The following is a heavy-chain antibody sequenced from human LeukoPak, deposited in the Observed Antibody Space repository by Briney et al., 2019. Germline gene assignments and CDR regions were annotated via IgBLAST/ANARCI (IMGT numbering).Heavy chain of an antibody. V-gene: IGHV4-34*01. D-gene: IGHD5-12*01. Sequence: SETLSLTCAVYGGSLSGYYWSWIRQPPGKRLEWIGEINHSGSTNYNPSLKSRVTISVDTSKNQFSLKLRSVTAADTAVYYCARTTEGYAGGPGYSYYYYMDVWGKGTTVTISS. J-gene: IGHJ6*03. CDR3: ARTTEGYAGGPGYSYYYYMDV. CDR2: INHSGST. CDR1: GGSLSGYY.